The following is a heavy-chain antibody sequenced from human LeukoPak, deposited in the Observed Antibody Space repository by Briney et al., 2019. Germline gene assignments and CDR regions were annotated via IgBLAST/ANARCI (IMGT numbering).Heavy chain of an antibody. CDR3: ARDQYYYDSSGYYRSDDAFDI. Sequence: GGSLRLSCAASGFTFSSYWMSWVRQAPGKGLEWVAVIWYDGSNKYYADSVKGRFTISRDNSKNTLYLQMNSLRAEDTAVYYCARDQYYYDSSGYYRSDDAFDIWGQGTMVTVSS. D-gene: IGHD3-22*01. CDR1: GFTFSSYW. J-gene: IGHJ3*02. CDR2: IWYDGSNK. V-gene: IGHV3-33*08.